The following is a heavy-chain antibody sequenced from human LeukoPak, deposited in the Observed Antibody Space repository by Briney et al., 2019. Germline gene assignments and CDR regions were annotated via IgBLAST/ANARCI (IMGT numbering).Heavy chain of an antibody. CDR2: ISSDGGNQ. V-gene: IGHV3-30*03. D-gene: IGHD3-22*01. CDR3: ARDYHFYYYDDNAHTFDF. CDR1: GFTFSTYW. Sequence: GGSLRLSCAASGFTFSTYWMHWVRQVPGKGLEWVAIISSDGGNQYYGDAVKGRFIISRDNSKNVVFLHMNSLRPEDTAMYYCARDYHFYYYDDNAHTFDFWGQGTMVTVSS. J-gene: IGHJ3*01.